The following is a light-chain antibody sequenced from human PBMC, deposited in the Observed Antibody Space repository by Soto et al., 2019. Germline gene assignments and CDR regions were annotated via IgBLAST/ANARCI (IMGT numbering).Light chain of an antibody. J-gene: IGKJ5*01. Sequence: EIVLTQSPDTLSLSPGERATLSCRASQSVRSERLAWYQQKRGQAPTLLIFDASSRASGTPERFSGSGSGTDFTLTISRLEPEDFAVYYCQEYDGSPITFGPGTRLEIK. CDR3: QEYDGSPIT. V-gene: IGKV3-20*01. CDR2: DAS. CDR1: QSVRSER.